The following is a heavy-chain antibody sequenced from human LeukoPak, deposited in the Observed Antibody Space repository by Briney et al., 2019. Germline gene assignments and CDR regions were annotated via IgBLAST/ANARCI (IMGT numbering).Heavy chain of an antibody. CDR2: IYYSGST. D-gene: IGHD4-23*01. V-gene: IGHV4-59*01. J-gene: IGHJ3*02. CDR3: ASDDSFHGGAFDI. Sequence: SETLSLTCTVSGGSISSYYWSWIRQPPGKGLEWIGYIYYSGSTNYNPSLKSRVTISVDTSKNQFSLKLSSVTAADTAVYYCASDDSFHGGAFDIWGQGTMVTVSS. CDR1: GGSISSYY.